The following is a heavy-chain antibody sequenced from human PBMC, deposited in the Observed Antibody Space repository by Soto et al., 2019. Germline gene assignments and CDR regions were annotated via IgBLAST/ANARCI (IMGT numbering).Heavy chain of an antibody. CDR3: ARQVGGLLRYFDWLATDPIGGDFDY. Sequence: GESLKISFKGSGYSFTSYWISWVLQMPGKGLEWMGRVDPSDSYTNYSPSFQGHVTISADKSISTAYLQWSSLKASDTAMYYCARQVGGLLRYFDWLATDPIGGDFDYWGQGTLVTVSS. J-gene: IGHJ4*02. CDR1: GYSFTSYW. V-gene: IGHV5-10-1*01. D-gene: IGHD3-9*01. CDR2: VDPSDSYT.